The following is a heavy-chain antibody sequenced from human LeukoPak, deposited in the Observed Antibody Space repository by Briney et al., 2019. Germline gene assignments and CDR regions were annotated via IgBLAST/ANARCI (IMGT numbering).Heavy chain of an antibody. CDR1: GYTFTGYY. D-gene: IGHD3-10*01. V-gene: IGHV1-2*02. Sequence: ASVKVSCKASGYTFTGYYIHWVRQAPGHGLEWMGWINPNNGGTNFAQKFQGRVTMTRDTSISTASMELSSLRSDGTAVYYCARDLRFGELLYSFDYWGQGTLVTVSS. J-gene: IGHJ4*02. CDR3: ARDLRFGELLYSFDY. CDR2: INPNNGGT.